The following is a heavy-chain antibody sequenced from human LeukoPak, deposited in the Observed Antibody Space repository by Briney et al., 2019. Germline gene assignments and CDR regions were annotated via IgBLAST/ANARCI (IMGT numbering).Heavy chain of an antibody. D-gene: IGHD5-24*01. J-gene: IGHJ4*02. Sequence: GGSLRLSCAASGFTFSSYEMNWVRQAPGKGLEWVSYISSSGSTIYYADSVKGRFTISRDNAKSSLYLQMNSLRAEDTAVYYCATVEMATMEYWGQGTLVTVSS. V-gene: IGHV3-48*03. CDR1: GFTFSSYE. CDR3: ATVEMATMEY. CDR2: ISSSGSTI.